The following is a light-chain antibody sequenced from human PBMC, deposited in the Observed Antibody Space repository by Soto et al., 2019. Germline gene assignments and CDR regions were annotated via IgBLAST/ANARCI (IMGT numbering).Light chain of an antibody. V-gene: IGLV3-1*01. CDR3: QAWDSSVV. J-gene: IGLJ2*01. Sequence: SYELTQPPSVSVSPGQTASITCSGDKLGGKYVCWYQQKPGQSPVLVIYEDSKRPSGIPERFSGSNSGNTATLTISGTQAMDEADYYGQAWDSSVVFGGGTKLTVL. CDR1: KLGGKY. CDR2: EDS.